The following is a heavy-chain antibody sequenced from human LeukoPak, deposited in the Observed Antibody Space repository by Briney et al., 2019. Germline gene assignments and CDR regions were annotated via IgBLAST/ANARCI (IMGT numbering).Heavy chain of an antibody. Sequence: GGSLRLSCAASGFTFSSYEMNWVRQAPGKGLEWVSSISSSSYIYYADSVKARFTISRDNAKNSLYLQMNSLRAEDTAVYYCAKDLSVVAGYRSAYFDYWGQGTLVTVSS. CDR3: AKDLSVVAGYRSAYFDY. D-gene: IGHD6-19*01. CDR1: GFTFSSYE. J-gene: IGHJ4*02. CDR2: ISSSSYI. V-gene: IGHV3-21*04.